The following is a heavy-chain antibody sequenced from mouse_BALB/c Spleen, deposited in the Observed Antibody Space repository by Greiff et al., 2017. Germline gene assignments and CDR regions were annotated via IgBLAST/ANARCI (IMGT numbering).Heavy chain of an antibody. J-gene: IGHJ2*01. V-gene: IGHV3-2*02. CDR1: GYSITSDYA. D-gene: IGHD2-4*01. CDR2: ISYSGST. CDR3: AIYDDGGFDY. Sequence: EVHLVESGPGLVKPSQSLSLTCTVTGYSITSDYAWNWIRQFPGNTLEWMGYISYSGSTSYNPSLKSRISITRDTSKNQFFLQLNSVTTEDTATYYCAIYDDGGFDYWGQGTTLTVSS.